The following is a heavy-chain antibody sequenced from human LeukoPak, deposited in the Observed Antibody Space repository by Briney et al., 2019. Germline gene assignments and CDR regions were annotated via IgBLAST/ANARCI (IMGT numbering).Heavy chain of an antibody. V-gene: IGHV3-30*04. CDR3: ARDRGITMVRGVIMHYYYGMDV. CDR2: ISYDGSNK. CDR1: GFTFSSYA. Sequence: PGGSLRLSCAASGFTFSSYAMHGVRQAPGKGLEWVAVISYDGSNKYYADSVKGRFTISRDNSKNTLYLQMNSLRAEDTAVYYCARDRGITMVRGVIMHYYYGMDVWGKGTTVTVSS. D-gene: IGHD3-10*01. J-gene: IGHJ6*04.